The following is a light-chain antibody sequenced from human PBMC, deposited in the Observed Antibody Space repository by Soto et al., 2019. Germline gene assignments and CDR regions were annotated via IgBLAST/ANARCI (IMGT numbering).Light chain of an antibody. CDR3: QQYGSSQYT. CDR2: GAS. J-gene: IGKJ2*01. CDR1: QSVSSSY. Sequence: EIVLTQSPGTLSLSAGERATLSCRASQSVSSSYLAWYQQKPGQAPRLLMYGASRRATGFPDRFSGSGSGTDFTLTICRLEPEDFAVYYCQQYGSSQYTFGQGTKLEIK. V-gene: IGKV3-20*01.